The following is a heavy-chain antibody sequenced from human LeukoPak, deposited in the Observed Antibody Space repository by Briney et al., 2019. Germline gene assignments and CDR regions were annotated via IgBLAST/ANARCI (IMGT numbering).Heavy chain of an antibody. CDR2: IYYTGST. D-gene: IGHD1-26*01. CDR3: ARSDGAGATDY. J-gene: IGHJ4*02. V-gene: IGHV4-59*01. CDR1: GGSISSYY. Sequence: PSETLSLTCTVSGGSISSYYWSWMRQPPGKGLEWIGYIYYTGSTDYNPSLKSRVTISVDTSKNQLSLKLSSVTAADAAVYYCARSDGAGATDYWGQGTLVTVSS.